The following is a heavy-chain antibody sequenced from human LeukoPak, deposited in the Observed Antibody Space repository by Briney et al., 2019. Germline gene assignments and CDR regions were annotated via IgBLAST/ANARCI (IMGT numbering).Heavy chain of an antibody. Sequence: GGSLRLSCAASGFTFRDFSMHWVRHAPGKGLEWVSSISSSSSHIYYADSVKGRFTISRDNAKNSLYLQMNSLRAEDTAVYYCAREVGPGDYWGQGTLVTVSS. CDR2: ISSSSSHI. V-gene: IGHV3-21*01. J-gene: IGHJ4*02. CDR1: GFTFRDFS. CDR3: AREVGPGDY.